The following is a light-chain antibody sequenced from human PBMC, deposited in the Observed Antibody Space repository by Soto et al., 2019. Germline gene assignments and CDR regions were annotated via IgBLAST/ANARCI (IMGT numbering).Light chain of an antibody. Sequence: DIQMTQSPSTXSXXXXXXXXITXRASQSISSWLAWYQQKPGKAPKLLVYKASTLKSGVPSRFSGSGSGTEFTLTISRLEPEDFAVYYCQQYGSSSWTFGQGTKVDNK. V-gene: IGKV1-5*03. CDR2: KAS. J-gene: IGKJ1*01. CDR3: QQYGSSSWT. CDR1: QSISSW.